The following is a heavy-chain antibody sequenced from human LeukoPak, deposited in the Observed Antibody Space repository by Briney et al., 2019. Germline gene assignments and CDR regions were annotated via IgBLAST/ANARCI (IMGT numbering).Heavy chain of an antibody. J-gene: IGHJ4*02. CDR2: ISGSGGST. CDR1: GFTFSSYG. V-gene: IGHV3-23*01. Sequence: GGTLRLSCAASGFTFSSYGMSWVRQAPGKGLEWVSAISGSGGSTYYADSVEGRFTISRDNSKNTLYLQMNSLRAEDTAVYDCAKVRAWFGELSYWGQGTLVTVSS. CDR3: AKVRAWFGELSY. D-gene: IGHD3-10*01.